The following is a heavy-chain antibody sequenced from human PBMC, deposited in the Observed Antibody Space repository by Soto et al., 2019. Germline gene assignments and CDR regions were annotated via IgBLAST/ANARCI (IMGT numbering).Heavy chain of an antibody. J-gene: IGHJ4*02. CDR1: GFTFSSYA. CDR3: ARDRRGQWLVQFDY. Sequence: PGGSLRLSCAASGFTFSSYAMHWVRQAPGKGLEWVAVISYDGSNKYYADSVKGRFTISRDNSKNTLYLQMNSLRAEDTAVYYCARDRRGQWLVQFDYWGQGTLLTVSS. D-gene: IGHD6-19*01. V-gene: IGHV3-30-3*01. CDR2: ISYDGSNK.